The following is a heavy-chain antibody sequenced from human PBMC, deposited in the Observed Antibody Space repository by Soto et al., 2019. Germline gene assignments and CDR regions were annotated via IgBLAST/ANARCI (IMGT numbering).Heavy chain of an antibody. CDR1: GFTFDDYT. Sequence: EVQLVESGGVVVQPGGSLRLSCAASGFTFDDYTMHWVRQAPGKGLEWVSLISWDGGSTYYADSVEGRFIISRDNSKNSLYLQMNSLRTEDTALYYCAKDIQQHYGMDVWGQGTTVTVSS. D-gene: IGHD6-13*01. V-gene: IGHV3-43*01. CDR3: AKDIQQHYGMDV. CDR2: ISWDGGST. J-gene: IGHJ6*02.